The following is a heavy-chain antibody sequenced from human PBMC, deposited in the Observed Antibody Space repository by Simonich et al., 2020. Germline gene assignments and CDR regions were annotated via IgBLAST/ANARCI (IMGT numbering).Heavy chain of an antibody. J-gene: IGHJ6*03. Sequence: EVQLVESGGGLVQPGGSLRLSCAASGFTFSSYWMSWVRQAPGKGLEWVANIKQDGSEKYYVDSVKGRFTISRDNAKNSLYLQMNSLRAEDTAVYYCARDGLGTAYYYYMDVWCKGTTVTVSS. CDR2: IKQDGSEK. V-gene: IGHV3-7*01. CDR1: GFTFSSYW. D-gene: IGHD7-27*01. CDR3: ARDGLGTAYYYYMDV.